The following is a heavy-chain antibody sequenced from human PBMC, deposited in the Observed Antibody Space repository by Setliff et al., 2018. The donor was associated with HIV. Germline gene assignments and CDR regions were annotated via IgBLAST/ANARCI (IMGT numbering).Heavy chain of an antibody. Sequence: GGSLRLSCATSGFSFSSYGMHWARQAPGKGLEWVAVISHDGGNKYYADSVKGRFTISGDNSKNTLYLQMNSLRSEDAAVYYCAKDLRSYRCSIASCSHMDVWGKGTTVTVSS. CDR3: AKDLRSYRCSIASCSHMDV. CDR1: GFSFSSYG. D-gene: IGHD3-16*02. J-gene: IGHJ6*03. CDR2: ISHDGGNK. V-gene: IGHV3-30*18.